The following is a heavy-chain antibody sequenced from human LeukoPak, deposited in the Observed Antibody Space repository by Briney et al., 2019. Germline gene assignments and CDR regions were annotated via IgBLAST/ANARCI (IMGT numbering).Heavy chain of an antibody. CDR1: GYTLTELS. V-gene: IGHV1-24*01. CDR3: ASLVSSSWPIDY. J-gene: IGHJ4*02. D-gene: IGHD6-13*01. CDR2: FDPEDGET. Sequence: ASVKVSCKVSGYTLTELSMHWVRQAPGKGLEWMGGFDPEDGETIYAQKLQGRVTISADESTSTAYMELSSLRSEDTAVYYCASLVSSSWPIDYWGQGTLVTVSS.